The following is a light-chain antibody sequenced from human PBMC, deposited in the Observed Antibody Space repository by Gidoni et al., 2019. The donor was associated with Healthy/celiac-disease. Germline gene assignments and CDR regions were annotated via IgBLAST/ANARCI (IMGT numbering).Light chain of an antibody. J-gene: IGLJ3*02. V-gene: IGLV1-44*01. CDR1: SSNIGSNT. CDR3: AAWDDSLNGWV. Sequence: QSVLTQPPSASGPPGQRVTISCSGSSSNIGSNTVTWYQQLPGTAPKLLIYSNNQRPSGVPHRFSGSKSGASAALAISGLQSEDEADYYCAAWDDSLNGWVFGGGTKLTVL. CDR2: SNN.